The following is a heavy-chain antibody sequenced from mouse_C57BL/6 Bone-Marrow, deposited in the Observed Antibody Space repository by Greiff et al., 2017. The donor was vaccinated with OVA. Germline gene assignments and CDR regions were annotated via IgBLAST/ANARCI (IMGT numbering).Heavy chain of an antibody. Sequence: EVKVVESGGGLVKPGGSLKLSCAASGFTFSDYGMHWVRQAPEKGLEWVAYISSGSSTIYYADTVKGRFTISRANATNTLFLQMTSLRSEDTVMYYCARTGDWYCDVWGTGTTVTVSS. CDR3: ARTGDWYCDV. CDR2: ISSGSSTI. CDR1: GFTFSDYG. J-gene: IGHJ1*03. V-gene: IGHV5-17*01.